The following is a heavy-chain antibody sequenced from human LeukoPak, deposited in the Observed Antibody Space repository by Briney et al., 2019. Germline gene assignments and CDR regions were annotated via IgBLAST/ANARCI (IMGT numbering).Heavy chain of an antibody. CDR2: ISGSGGST. V-gene: IGHV3-23*01. J-gene: IGHJ4*02. CDR3: AKVAGYYRYYFDY. D-gene: IGHD3-3*01. CDR1: GLTFSSHW. Sequence: PGGSLRLSCAASGLTFSSHWMHWVRQAPGKGLEWVSAISGSGGSTYYADSVKGRFTISRDNSKNTLYLQMNSLRAEDTAVYYCAKVAGYYRYYFDYWGQGTLVTVSS.